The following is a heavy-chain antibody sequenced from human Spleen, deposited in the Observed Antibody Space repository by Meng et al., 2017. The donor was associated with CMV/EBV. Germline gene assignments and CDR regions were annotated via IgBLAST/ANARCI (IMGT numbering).Heavy chain of an antibody. CDR3: AKDNQISPAYFDY. J-gene: IGHJ4*02. CDR2: ISGSGGST. Sequence: GESLKISCAASGFTFSSYAMSWVRQAPGKGLEWVSAISGSGGSTYYADSVKGRFTISRDNSKNTLYLQMNSLRAEDTALYYCAKDNQISPAYFDYWGQGTLVTVSS. V-gene: IGHV3-23*01. CDR1: GFTFSSYA.